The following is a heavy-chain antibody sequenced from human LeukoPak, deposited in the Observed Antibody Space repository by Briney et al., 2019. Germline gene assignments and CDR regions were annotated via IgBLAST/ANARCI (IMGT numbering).Heavy chain of an antibody. CDR2: ISAYNGNT. CDR1: GYTFTSYG. CDR3: ARGIKYGYDSSKRDDAFDI. J-gene: IGHJ3*02. V-gene: IGHV1-18*01. D-gene: IGHD3-22*01. Sequence: GASVKVSYKASGYTFTSYGISWVRQAPGQGLEWMGWISAYNGNTNYAQKLQGRVTMTTDTSTSTAFMELRSLRSDDTAVYYCARGIKYGYDSSKRDDAFDIWGQGTMVTVSS.